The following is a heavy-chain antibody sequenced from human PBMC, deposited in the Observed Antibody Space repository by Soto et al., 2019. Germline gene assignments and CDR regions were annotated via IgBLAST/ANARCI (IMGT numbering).Heavy chain of an antibody. Sequence: PGGSLRLSCAASGSTFISYAIICFRHSPFKWLEWVSAISGSGGSTYYADSVKGRFTISRDNSKNTLYLQMNSLRAEDTAVYYCAKDLSTYYYDSSGSPGYWGQGTLVTVSS. CDR1: GSTFISYA. CDR3: AKDLSTYYYDSSGSPGY. V-gene: IGHV3-23*01. CDR2: ISGSGGST. D-gene: IGHD3-22*01. J-gene: IGHJ4*02.